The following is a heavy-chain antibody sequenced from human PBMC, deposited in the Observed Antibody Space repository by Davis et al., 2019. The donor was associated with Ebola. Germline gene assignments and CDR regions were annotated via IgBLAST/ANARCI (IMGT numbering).Heavy chain of an antibody. Sequence: GESLKISCAASGFTFSSYAMSWVRQAPGKGLEWVSGISTGGGVTIYADSVKGRFTISRDNSKNTLYLQMNSLIPEDTALYYCATLEPRRDFWGQGTLVTVSS. J-gene: IGHJ4*02. CDR3: ATLEPRRDF. CDR2: ISTGGGVT. D-gene: IGHD4-23*01. V-gene: IGHV3-23*01. CDR1: GFTFSSYA.